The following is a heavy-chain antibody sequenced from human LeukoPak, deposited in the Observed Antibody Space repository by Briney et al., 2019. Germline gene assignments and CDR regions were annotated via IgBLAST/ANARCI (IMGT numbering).Heavy chain of an antibody. V-gene: IGHV4-34*01. CDR1: RGSFSGYY. J-gene: IGHJ5*02. Sequence: SETLSLTCAVYRGSFSGYYWSWIRQPPGKGLEWIGEINHSGSTNYNPSLKSRVTISVDTSKNQFSLKLSSVTAADTAVYYCARSRRHYITMIVVANNWFDPWGQGTLVTVSS. CDR2: INHSGST. CDR3: ARSRRHYITMIVVANNWFDP. D-gene: IGHD3-22*01.